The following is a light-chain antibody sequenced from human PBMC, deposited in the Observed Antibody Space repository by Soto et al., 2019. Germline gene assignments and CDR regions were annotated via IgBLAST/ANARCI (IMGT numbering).Light chain of an antibody. V-gene: IGLV3-1*01. J-gene: IGLJ1*01. Sequence: SYELAQAPAVSVCPGQTASITCSGDKLGDKYACWYQQKPGQSPVLVIYQDTKRPSGIPERFSGSNSGNTATLTISGTQAMDEADYYCQAWDSSAGVFGTGTKV. CDR3: QAWDSSAGV. CDR2: QDT. CDR1: KLGDKY.